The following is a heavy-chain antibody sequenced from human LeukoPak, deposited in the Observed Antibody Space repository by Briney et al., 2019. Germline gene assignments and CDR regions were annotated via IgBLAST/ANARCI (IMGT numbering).Heavy chain of an antibody. D-gene: IGHD5-12*01. J-gene: IGHJ3*02. CDR2: INHSGST. CDR1: GGSFSGYY. V-gene: IGHV4-34*01. CDR3: AAGPMNSGYFRTAFDI. Sequence: SETLSLTCAVYGGSFSGYYWSWIRQPPGKGLEWIGEINHSGSTNYNPSLKSRVTISVDTSKNQFSLKLSSVTAADTAVYYCAAGPMNSGYFRTAFDIWGQGTMVTVSS.